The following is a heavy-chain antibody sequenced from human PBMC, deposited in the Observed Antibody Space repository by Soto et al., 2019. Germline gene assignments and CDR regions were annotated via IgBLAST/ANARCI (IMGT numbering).Heavy chain of an antibody. V-gene: IGHV3-74*01. D-gene: IGHD3-3*01. CDR3: ARVRESTIFGVVIRREAFDI. CDR1: GFTFSSFW. Sequence: GGALRLSCAASGFTFSSFWMHWVRQAPGKGLVWVSRINSDGSSTSYADSAKGRFTISRDNAKNTLYLQMNSLRVEDTAVYYCARVRESTIFGVVIRREAFDIWGQGTMVTVS. J-gene: IGHJ3*02. CDR2: INSDGSST.